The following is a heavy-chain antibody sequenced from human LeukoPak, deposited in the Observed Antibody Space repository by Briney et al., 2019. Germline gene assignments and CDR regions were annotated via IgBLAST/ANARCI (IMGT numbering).Heavy chain of an antibody. Sequence: SETLSLTCAVYGGSFSGYYWSWIRQPPGKGLEWIGEINHSGSTNYNPSLKSRVTISVDTSKNQFSLKLSSVTAADTAVYYCARGRRWIQLWLQWYSDYWGRGTLVTVSS. J-gene: IGHJ4*02. CDR3: ARGRRWIQLWLQWYSDY. CDR1: GGSFSGYY. V-gene: IGHV4-34*01. D-gene: IGHD5-18*01. CDR2: INHSGST.